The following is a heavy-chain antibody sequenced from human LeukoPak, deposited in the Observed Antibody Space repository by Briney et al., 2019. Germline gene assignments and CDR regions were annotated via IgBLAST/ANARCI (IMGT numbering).Heavy chain of an antibody. CDR1: GYTFTSYY. Sequence: VASVKVSCKASGYTFTSYYMHWVRQAPGQGLEWMGIINPSGGSTSYAQKFQGRVTMTRDMSTSTDYMELSSLRSEDTAVYYCARDLGGSYSSETWFDPWGQGTLVTVSS. CDR2: INPSGGST. J-gene: IGHJ5*02. D-gene: IGHD1-26*01. CDR3: ARDLGGSYSSETWFDP. V-gene: IGHV1-46*01.